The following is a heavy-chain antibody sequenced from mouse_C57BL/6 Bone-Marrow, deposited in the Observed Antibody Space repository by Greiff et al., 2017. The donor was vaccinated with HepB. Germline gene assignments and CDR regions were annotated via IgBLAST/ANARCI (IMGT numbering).Heavy chain of an antibody. J-gene: IGHJ1*03. V-gene: IGHV1-18*01. CDR1: GYTFTDYN. CDR3: AREAYYTQGWYFDV. CDR2: INPNNGGT. Sequence: EVQLQQSGPELVKPGASVKIPCKASGYTFTDYNMDWVKQSHGKSLEWIGDINPNNGGTIYNQKFKGKATLTVDKSSSTAYMELRSLTSEDTAVYYCAREAYYTQGWYFDVWGTGTTVTVSS. D-gene: IGHD2-12*01.